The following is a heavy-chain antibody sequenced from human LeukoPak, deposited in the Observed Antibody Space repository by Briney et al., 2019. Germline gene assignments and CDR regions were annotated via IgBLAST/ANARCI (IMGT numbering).Heavy chain of an antibody. J-gene: IGHJ4*02. CDR2: IYPGDSDT. D-gene: IGHD5-24*01. V-gene: IGHV5-51*01. Sequence: GESLKISRKGSGYSFTSYWIGWVPQIPGKGLEWMGIIYPGDSDTRYSPPFQGQVTISADKSISTAYLQWSSLKASDTAMYYCASSIDMAATTLGFDYWGQGTLVTVSS. CDR3: ASSIDMAATTLGFDY. CDR1: GYSFTSYW.